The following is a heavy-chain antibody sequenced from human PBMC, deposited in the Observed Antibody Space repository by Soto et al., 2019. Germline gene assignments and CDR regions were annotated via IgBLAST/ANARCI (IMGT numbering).Heavy chain of an antibody. D-gene: IGHD3-3*01. J-gene: IGHJ4*02. Sequence: GGSLRISCAASGFTFSSYTMTWVRQAPGKGLEWVSLIDSSGTNTYNAASVKGRFTISRDNSKNTLYLQMNSLRADDTAIYYCARYDEWPPSTGYFAYSCLGTPLTV. V-gene: IGHV3-23*05. CDR2: IDSSGTNT. CDR3: ARYDEWPPSTGYFAY. CDR1: GFTFSSYT.